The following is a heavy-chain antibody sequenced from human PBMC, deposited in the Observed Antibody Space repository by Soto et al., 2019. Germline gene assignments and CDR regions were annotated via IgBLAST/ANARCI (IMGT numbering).Heavy chain of an antibody. J-gene: IGHJ5*02. CDR1: GFSLSTSGVG. Sequence: QITLKESGPTLVKPTQTLTLTCTFSGFSLSTSGVGVGWIRQPPGKALEWLALIYWNDDKRYSPSLKSRLTITKDTSKNQVVLTMTHMDPVDTATYYCAHRVTYYYDSSGYYWFDPWGQGTLVTVSS. V-gene: IGHV2-5*01. CDR3: AHRVTYYYDSSGYYWFDP. CDR2: IYWNDDK. D-gene: IGHD3-22*01.